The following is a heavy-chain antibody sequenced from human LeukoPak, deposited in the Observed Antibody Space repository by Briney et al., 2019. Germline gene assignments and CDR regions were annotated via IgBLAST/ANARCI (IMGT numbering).Heavy chain of an antibody. V-gene: IGHV1-3*01. Sequence: ASVKLSCKASGYTFTSYSMHWVRQAPGQRLEWMGWINAGNGNTKFSQKFQGRVTITRDTSASTAYMELSSLRSEDTAVYYCARFLGGSYGMDVWGQGTTVTVSS. J-gene: IGHJ6*02. D-gene: IGHD1-26*01. CDR2: INAGNGNT. CDR1: GYTFTSYS. CDR3: ARFLGGSYGMDV.